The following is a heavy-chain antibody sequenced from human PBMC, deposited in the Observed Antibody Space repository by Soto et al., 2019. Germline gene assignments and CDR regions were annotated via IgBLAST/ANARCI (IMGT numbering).Heavy chain of an antibody. Sequence: QVQLVQSGAEVKKPGSSVKVSCKASGGTFSSYAISWVRQAPGQGLEWMGGIIPIFGTANYAQKFQGRVTITADESTSTAYMELSSLRSEDTAVYYCARVHSNYDSSGYYPGAFDIWGQGTMVTVSS. CDR2: IIPIFGTA. D-gene: IGHD3-22*01. J-gene: IGHJ3*02. V-gene: IGHV1-69*01. CDR3: ARVHSNYDSSGYYPGAFDI. CDR1: GGTFSSYA.